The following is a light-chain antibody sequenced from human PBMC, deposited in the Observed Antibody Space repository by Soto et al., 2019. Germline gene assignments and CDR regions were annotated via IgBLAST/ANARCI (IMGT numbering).Light chain of an antibody. CDR3: QHYSTWLWT. V-gene: IGKV3-15*01. Sequence: EIVMTQSPATLSVSQGERATLSCRASQSVSSKLAWYQQKPGQGPRLLIYGASTRATGIPARFSGSGSGTDFTLTLSSLQSEDFAVYYCQHYSTWLWTFGQGTKVEIK. J-gene: IGKJ1*01. CDR2: GAS. CDR1: QSVSSK.